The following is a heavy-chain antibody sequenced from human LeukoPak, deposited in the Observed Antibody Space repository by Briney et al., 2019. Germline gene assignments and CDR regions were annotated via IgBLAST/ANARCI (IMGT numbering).Heavy chain of an antibody. CDR2: INHSGST. Sequence: PSETLSLTCAVYGGSFSGYYWSWIRQPPGKGLEWIGEINHSGSTNYNPSLKSRVTISVDTSKNQFSLKLSSVTAADTAVYYCARVLRYYYDSSGYYNAHFDYWGQGTLVTVSS. J-gene: IGHJ4*02. CDR3: ARVLRYYYDSSGYYNAHFDY. V-gene: IGHV4-34*01. CDR1: GGSFSGYY. D-gene: IGHD3-22*01.